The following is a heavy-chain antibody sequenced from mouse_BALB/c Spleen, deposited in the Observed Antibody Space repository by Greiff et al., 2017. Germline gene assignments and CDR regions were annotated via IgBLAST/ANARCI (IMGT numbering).Heavy chain of an antibody. Sequence: QVQLQQSGPGLVAPSQSLSITCTVSGFSLTGYGVNWVRQPPGKGLEWLGMIWGDGSTDYNSALKSRLSISKDNSKSQVFLKMNSLQTDDTARYYCASWGNYGRFAYWGQGTLVTVSA. CDR1: GFSLTGYG. CDR2: IWGDGST. V-gene: IGHV2-6-7*01. J-gene: IGHJ3*01. D-gene: IGHD2-1*01. CDR3: ASWGNYGRFAY.